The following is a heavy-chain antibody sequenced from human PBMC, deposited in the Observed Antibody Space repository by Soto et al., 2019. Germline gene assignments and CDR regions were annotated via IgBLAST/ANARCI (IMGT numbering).Heavy chain of an antibody. D-gene: IGHD3-10*01. Sequence: EVQLVESGGGLVQPGRSLRLSCAASGFSFDDYAMHWVRQAPGKGLEWVTGISWNSGTIGYADSVKGRFTISRDNAKNSLYLQMNSLRAADTAVYYCARDVWSRASGPPDSWRQGTLVTVSS. CDR3: ARDVWSRASGPPDS. CDR1: GFSFDDYA. J-gene: IGHJ4*02. V-gene: IGHV3-9*01. CDR2: ISWNSGTI.